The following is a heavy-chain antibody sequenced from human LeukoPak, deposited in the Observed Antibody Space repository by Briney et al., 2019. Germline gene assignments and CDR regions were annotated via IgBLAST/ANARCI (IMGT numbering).Heavy chain of an antibody. CDR1: GSTLSDYY. Sequence: GGSLRLSCAASGSTLSDYYMSWIRQAPGKGLEWVSYISSSGSTIYYADSVKGRFTISRDNAKNSLYLQMNSLRAEDTAVYYCAGPEVSDAFDIWGQGTMVTVSS. V-gene: IGHV3-11*04. J-gene: IGHJ3*02. CDR2: ISSSGSTI. CDR3: AGPEVSDAFDI. D-gene: IGHD3-16*02.